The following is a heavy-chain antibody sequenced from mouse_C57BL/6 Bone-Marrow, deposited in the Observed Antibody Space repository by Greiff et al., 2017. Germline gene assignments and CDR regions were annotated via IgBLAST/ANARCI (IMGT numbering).Heavy chain of an antibody. CDR1: GYSITSGYD. D-gene: IGHD1-2*01. Sequence: EVQGVESGPGMVKPSQSLSLTCTVTGYSITSGYDWHWIRHFPGNKLEWMGYISYSGSTNYNQSLKSRISITHDTSKNHFFLTLNSVTTEDTATYYCARGYYGRYWYFAVWGTGTMVTVSS. J-gene: IGHJ1*03. CDR3: ARGYYGRYWYFAV. V-gene: IGHV3-1*01. CDR2: ISYSGST.